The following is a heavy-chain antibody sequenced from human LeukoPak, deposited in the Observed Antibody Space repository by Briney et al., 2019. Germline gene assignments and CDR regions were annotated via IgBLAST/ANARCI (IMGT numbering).Heavy chain of an antibody. CDR2: INYSGST. Sequence: KASQTLSLTCTVSGGSISSGDYYWSWIRQPPGKGLEWIGYINYSGSTYYNPSLKSRVTISVDTSKNQFSLKLSSVTAADTAVYYGSRCDVRGARFDDWCQGTMV. V-gene: IGHV4-30-4*01. D-gene: IGHD1-26*01. CDR3: SRCDVRGARFDD. J-gene: IGHJ4*02. CDR1: GGSISSGDYY.